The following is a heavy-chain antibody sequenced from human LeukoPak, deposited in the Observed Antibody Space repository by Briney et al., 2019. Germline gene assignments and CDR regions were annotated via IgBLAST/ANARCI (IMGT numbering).Heavy chain of an antibody. Sequence: PGGSLRLSCAASGFTFSSYGMHWVRQAPGKGLEWVAVIWYDGSNKYYADSVKGRFTISRDNSKNTLYLQMNSLRAEDTAVYYCARTRTSSWYDAFDIWGQGTMVTVSS. CDR1: GFTFSSYG. D-gene: IGHD6-13*01. V-gene: IGHV3-33*01. CDR3: ARTRTSSWYDAFDI. CDR2: IWYDGSNK. J-gene: IGHJ3*02.